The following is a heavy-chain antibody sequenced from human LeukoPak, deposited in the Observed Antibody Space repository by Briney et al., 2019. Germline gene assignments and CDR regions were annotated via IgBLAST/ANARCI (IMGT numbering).Heavy chain of an antibody. V-gene: IGHV1-8*01. CDR2: MNPNSGNT. CDR3: ARGRVVAATKTYNWFDP. D-gene: IGHD2-15*01. J-gene: IGHJ5*02. Sequence: GASVKVSCKASGYTFTSYDINWVRQATGQGLEWMGWMNPNSGNTGYAQKFQGRVTMTRNTSISTAYMELSSLRSEDTAVYYCARGRVVAATKTYNWFDPWGQGTLVTVSS. CDR1: GYTFTSYD.